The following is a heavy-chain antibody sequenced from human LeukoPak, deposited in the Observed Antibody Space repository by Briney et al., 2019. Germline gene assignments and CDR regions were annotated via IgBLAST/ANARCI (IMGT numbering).Heavy chain of an antibody. CDR2: ISSSSSYI. CDR1: GFTFSSYS. CDR3: ARGGYSSSWYPPPWSDP. V-gene: IGHV3-21*01. J-gene: IGHJ5*02. D-gene: IGHD6-13*01. Sequence: PGGSLTLSCAASGFTFSSYSMNWVRQAPGKGLEWVSSISSSSSYIYYADSVKGRFTISRDKAKNSLYLQMNSLRAEDTTVYYCARGGYSSSWYPPPWSDPWGQGTLVTVSS.